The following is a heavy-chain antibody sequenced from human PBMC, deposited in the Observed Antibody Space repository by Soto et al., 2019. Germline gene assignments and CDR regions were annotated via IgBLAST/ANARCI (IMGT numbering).Heavy chain of an antibody. Sequence: QVQLQQWGAGLLKPSETLSLTCAVYGGSFSGYSWTWIRQPPGTGLEWIGEINHSGSTNYNPSLTQRVPISVDTSKNPSPLKLTSVTAAHTAVYYCARDKITGLFDYWGQGTRLTVSS. V-gene: IGHV4-34*01. J-gene: IGHJ4*02. CDR2: INHSGST. CDR3: ARDKITGLFDY. D-gene: IGHD1-1*01. CDR1: GGSFSGYS.